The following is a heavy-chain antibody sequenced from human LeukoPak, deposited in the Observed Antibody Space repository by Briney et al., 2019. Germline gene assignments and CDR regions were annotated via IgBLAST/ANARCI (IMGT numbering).Heavy chain of an antibody. CDR1: GGSISSYY. CDR3: ARAPYCSSTSCHSDFDY. J-gene: IGHJ4*02. CDR2: IYYSGST. D-gene: IGHD2-2*01. V-gene: IGHV4-59*12. Sequence: SETLSLTCTVSGGSISSYYWSWIRQPPGKGLEWIGYIYYSGSTNYNPSLKSRVTISVDTSKNQFSLKLSSVTAADTAVYYCARAPYCSSTSCHSDFDYWGQGTLVTVSS.